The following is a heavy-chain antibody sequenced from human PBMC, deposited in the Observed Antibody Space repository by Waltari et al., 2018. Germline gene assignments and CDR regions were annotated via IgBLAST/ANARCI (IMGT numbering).Heavy chain of an antibody. CDR1: GEPFTSYY. CDR2: INPSGGST. Sequence: QVQLVQSGAEVKKPGHSVKVSCKASGEPFTSYYIHWVTQAPGQGLEWMGIINPSGGSTSYAQKFQGRVTMTRDTSTSTVYMELSSLRSEDTAVYYCARGDWNYVGYMDVWGKGTTVTVSS. J-gene: IGHJ6*03. CDR3: ARGDWNYVGYMDV. V-gene: IGHV1-46*01. D-gene: IGHD1-7*01.